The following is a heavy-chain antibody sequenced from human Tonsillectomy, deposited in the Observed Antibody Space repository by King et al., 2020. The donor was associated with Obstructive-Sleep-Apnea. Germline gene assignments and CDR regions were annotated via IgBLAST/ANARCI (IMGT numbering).Heavy chain of an antibody. J-gene: IGHJ4*02. CDR3: ARGYGGNSASFDY. D-gene: IGHD4-23*01. Sequence: VQLVESGGGVVQPGRSLRLSCAASGFTFSSYAIHWVRQAPVRGLEWVALITYDGSSEYYADSVKGRFTISRDNSKNTLYLQMNSRRVDVTAVFYCARGYGGNSASFDYWGQGTLVTVSS. V-gene: IGHV3-30*04. CDR1: GFTFSSYA. CDR2: ITYDGSSE.